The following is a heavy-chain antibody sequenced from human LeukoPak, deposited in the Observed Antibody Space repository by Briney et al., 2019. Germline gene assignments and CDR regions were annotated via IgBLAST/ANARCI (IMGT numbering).Heavy chain of an antibody. J-gene: IGHJ4*02. Sequence: PGGSLRLSCEASGFTFTSYAMHWVRQAPGKGLEWVSSISASGSGTFYTDSMNGRFTISRDNAKKTVFLQMKNLRPGDTALYYCAKGRDTSGRQNFDFWGQGTLVSVPS. CDR2: ISASGSGT. V-gene: IGHV3-23*01. D-gene: IGHD6-19*01. CDR1: GFTFTSYA. CDR3: AKGRDTSGRQNFDF.